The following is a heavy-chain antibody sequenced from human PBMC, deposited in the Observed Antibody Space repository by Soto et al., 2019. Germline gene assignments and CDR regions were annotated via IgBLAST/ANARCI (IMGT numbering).Heavy chain of an antibody. V-gene: IGHV1-18*01. J-gene: IGHJ3*02. CDR1: GYTFTSYA. CDR3: ARGHEYGGNSDAFDI. Sequence: EASVKVSCKASGYTFTSYAISWVRQAPGQGLEWMGWISAYNGNTNYAQKLQGRVTMTTDTSTSTAYMELRSLRSDDTAVYYCARGHEYGGNSDAFDIWGQGTVVTVSS. D-gene: IGHD4-17*01. CDR2: ISAYNGNT.